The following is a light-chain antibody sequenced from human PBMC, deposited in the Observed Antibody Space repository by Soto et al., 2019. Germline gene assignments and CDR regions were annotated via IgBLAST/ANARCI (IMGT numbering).Light chain of an antibody. CDR3: GTWDNSLSAGWV. V-gene: IGLV1-51*01. CDR2: DNN. CDR1: SSNVGNNY. Sequence: QSALTQPPSVSAAPGQKVTISCSGSSSNVGNNYVSWYQQLPGTAPKLLIYDNNKRPSGIPDRFSGSKSGTSATLGITGLQTGDEADYYCGTWDNSLSAGWVFGGGTKLTVL. J-gene: IGLJ3*02.